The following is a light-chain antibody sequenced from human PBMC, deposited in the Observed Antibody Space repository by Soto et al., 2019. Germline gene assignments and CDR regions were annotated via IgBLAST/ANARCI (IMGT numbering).Light chain of an antibody. CDR2: SNS. CDR1: SSNIGSNT. V-gene: IGLV1-44*01. J-gene: IGLJ2*01. Sequence: QSVLTQPPSASGTPGQRVTISCSGSSSNIGSNTVNWYQHLPGTAPKLLMYSNSQRPSGVPDRFSGSKSGTSASLALSGLQSEDEAGYYCAAWDDSLNGVVFGGGTQLTVL. CDR3: AAWDDSLNGVV.